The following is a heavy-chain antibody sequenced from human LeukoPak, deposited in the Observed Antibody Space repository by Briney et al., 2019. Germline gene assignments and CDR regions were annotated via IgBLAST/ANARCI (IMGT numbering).Heavy chain of an antibody. V-gene: IGHV3-23*01. CDR1: GFTFSSYA. Sequence: GGSLRLSCAASGFTFSSYAMSWVRQAPGGGLEWVSGMSGSGGSTYYADSVKGRFTISSDNSKNTLYLQMNSLRTEDTAVYYCAKGLSRGGFCTNGICFLLDYWGQGTLVTVSS. J-gene: IGHJ4*02. CDR2: MSGSGGST. CDR3: AKGLSRGGFCTNGICFLLDY. D-gene: IGHD2-8*01.